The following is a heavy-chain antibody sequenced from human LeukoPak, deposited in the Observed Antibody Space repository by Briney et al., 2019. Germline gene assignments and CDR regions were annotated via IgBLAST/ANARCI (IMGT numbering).Heavy chain of an antibody. CDR1: GYSFTSYW. Sequence: GESLKISCKGSGYSFTSYWSGWVRRMPGKGLEWMGIIYCGDSDTRYSPSFQGQVTISADRTISTAYLQWSSLKASDTAVYYCARRLGYSSSWYPLDHWGQGTLVTVSS. CDR2: IYCGDSDT. V-gene: IGHV5-51*01. D-gene: IGHD6-13*01. CDR3: ARRLGYSSSWYPLDH. J-gene: IGHJ4*02.